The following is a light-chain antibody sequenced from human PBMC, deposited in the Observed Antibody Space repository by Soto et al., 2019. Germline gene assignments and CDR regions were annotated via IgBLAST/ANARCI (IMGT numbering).Light chain of an antibody. CDR1: QSVRSW. Sequence: DIQMTQSPSALFASVGDRVTITCRASQSVRSWLAWYQQKPGKASKFLIYDACILESGVTSRFSGSGSGTEFTLTISSLQPDDFATYYCQQYDNYPLTFGGGTKVEI. J-gene: IGKJ4*01. CDR2: DAC. V-gene: IGKV1-5*01. CDR3: QQYDNYPLT.